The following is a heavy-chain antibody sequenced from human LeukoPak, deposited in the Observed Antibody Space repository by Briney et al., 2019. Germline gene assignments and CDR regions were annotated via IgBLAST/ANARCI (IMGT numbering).Heavy chain of an antibody. CDR2: INPSGGST. CDR1: GYTLTSYY. V-gene: IGHV1-46*01. D-gene: IGHD3-22*01. J-gene: IGHJ4*02. CDR3: ARGGVPYYDSSGYHFDY. Sequence: GASVKVSCKASGYTLTSYYMHWVRQAPGQGLEWMGIINPSGGSTSYAQKFQGRVTITRDTSTSTVYMELSSLRSEDTAVYYCARGGVPYYDSSGYHFDYWGQGTLVTVSS.